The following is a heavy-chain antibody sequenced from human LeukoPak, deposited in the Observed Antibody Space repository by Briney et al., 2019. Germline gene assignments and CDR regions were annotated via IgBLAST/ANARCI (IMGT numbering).Heavy chain of an antibody. D-gene: IGHD3-22*01. J-gene: IGHJ5*02. Sequence: SETLSLTCTVSGGSLSSGGYYWSWIRQQPGKGLQWIAYIYHSGTTYYNPSLKSRATISVDMSKSQFSLRLNSVTAADTAVYYCANEYYDSSGYYYIDRWGLGTLVTVSS. CDR1: GGSLSSGGYY. V-gene: IGHV4-31*03. CDR3: ANEYYDSSGYYYIDR. CDR2: IYHSGTT.